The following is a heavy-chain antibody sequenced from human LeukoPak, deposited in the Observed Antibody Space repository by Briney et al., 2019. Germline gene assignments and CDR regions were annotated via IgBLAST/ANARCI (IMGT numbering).Heavy chain of an antibody. V-gene: IGHV3-48*03. CDR2: ISSSGSTI. CDR3: ARDISPLDY. J-gene: IGHJ4*02. CDR1: GFRFSSYE. Sequence: GGSLRLSCAASGFRFSSYEMNWVRQAPGKGLEWVSYISSSGSTIYYADSVKGRFTISRDNAKNPLYLQMNSLRVEDTAVYYCARDISPLDYWGQGTLVTVSS.